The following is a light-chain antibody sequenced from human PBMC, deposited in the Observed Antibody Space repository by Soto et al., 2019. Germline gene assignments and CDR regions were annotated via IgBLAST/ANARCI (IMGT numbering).Light chain of an antibody. CDR2: EVS. CDR1: SSDGGSYNL. Sequence: QSALTQPASVSGSPGQSITISCTGTSSDGGSYNLVSWYQQHPGKAPKLMIYEVSKRPSGVSNRFSGSKSGNTASLTISGLQAEDEADYYCCSYAGSSTFDVVFGGGTKVTVL. V-gene: IGLV2-23*02. CDR3: CSYAGSSTFDVV. J-gene: IGLJ2*01.